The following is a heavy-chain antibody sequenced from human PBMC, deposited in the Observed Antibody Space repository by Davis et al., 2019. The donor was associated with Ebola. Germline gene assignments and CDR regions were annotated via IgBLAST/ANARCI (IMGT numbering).Heavy chain of an antibody. CDR2: INSDGSST. CDR1: GFTFSSYW. CDR3: ARDRQQTDYYYYGMDV. V-gene: IGHV3-74*01. Sequence: PGGSLRLSCAASGFTFSSYWMHWVRQAPGKGLVWVSRINSDGSSTSYADSVKGRFTISRDNAKNTLYLQMNSLRAEDTAVYYCARDRQQTDYYYYGMDVWGQGTTVTVSS. J-gene: IGHJ6*02. D-gene: IGHD6-13*01.